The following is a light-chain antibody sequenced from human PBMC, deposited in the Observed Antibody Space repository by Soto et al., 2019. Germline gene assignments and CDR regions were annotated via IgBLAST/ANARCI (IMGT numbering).Light chain of an antibody. CDR1: QSVLYSSNNKTF. V-gene: IGKV3-11*01. CDR3: QQRSNWPRT. Sequence: DIVMTQSPDYLAVSLGERATINCKSTQSVLYSSNNKTFLVWYQQRPGQAPRLLIYDASNRATGIPARFSGSGSGTDFTLTISSLEPEDFAVYYCQQRSNWPRTFGQGTKVDIK. CDR2: DAS. J-gene: IGKJ1*01.